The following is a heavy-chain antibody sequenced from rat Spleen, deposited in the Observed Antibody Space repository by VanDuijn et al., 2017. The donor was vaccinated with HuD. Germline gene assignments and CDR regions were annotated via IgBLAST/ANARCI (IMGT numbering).Heavy chain of an antibody. CDR3: TTGVPGYNYGYWYFDF. CDR2: ISYDGSST. CDR1: GFIFRNYD. D-gene: IGHD1-4*01. V-gene: IGHV5-20*01. J-gene: IGHJ1*01. Sequence: EVQLVESGGGLVQPGRSLKLSCAASGFIFRNYDMAWVRQGPTKGLEWVASISYDGSSTYYRDSVKGRFTISRDNAKSTLYLQMDSLRSEDTATYYCTTGVPGYNYGYWYFDFWGPGTMVTVSS.